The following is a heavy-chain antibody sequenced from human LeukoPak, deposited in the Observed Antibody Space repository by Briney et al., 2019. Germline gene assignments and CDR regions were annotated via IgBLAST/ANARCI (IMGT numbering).Heavy chain of an antibody. CDR2: INHSGST. CDR1: GGSFSGYY. Sequence: SETLSLTCAVYGGSFSGYYWSWIRQPPGKGLEWIGEINHSGSTNYNPSLKSRVTISVDTSKNQFSLKLSSVTAADTAVYYCARRGAYQPRGGRYYYYMDVWGKGTTVTVSS. J-gene: IGHJ6*03. D-gene: IGHD2-2*01. V-gene: IGHV4-34*01. CDR3: ARRGAYQPRGGRYYYYMDV.